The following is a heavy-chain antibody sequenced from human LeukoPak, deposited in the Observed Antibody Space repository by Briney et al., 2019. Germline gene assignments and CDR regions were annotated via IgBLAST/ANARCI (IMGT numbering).Heavy chain of an antibody. V-gene: IGHV4-4*02. Sequence: SETLSLTCAVSGGSISSSNWWSGVRQPPGKGLEWIGEIYHSGSTNYNPSLKSRVTISVDKSKNQFSLKLSSVTAADTAVYYCARVRQPAYYYGMDVWGQGTTVTVSS. D-gene: IGHD4-17*01. CDR3: ARVRQPAYYYGMDV. CDR2: IYHSGST. CDR1: GGSISSSNW. J-gene: IGHJ6*02.